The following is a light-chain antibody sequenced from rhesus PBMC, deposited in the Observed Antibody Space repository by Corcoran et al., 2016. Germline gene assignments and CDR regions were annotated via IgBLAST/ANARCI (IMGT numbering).Light chain of an antibody. Sequence: ETVVTQSPATLSLSPGERATLSCRASQSVGSYLAWYQQKPGQAPRLLIYGASSRATGIPDRCSGSGSGTDFTLTSSSLEPEDVGVYYCQQSSNLWTFGQGTKVEIK. CDR1: QSVGSY. CDR2: GAS. CDR3: QQSSNLWT. J-gene: IGKJ1*01. V-gene: IGKV3-24*04.